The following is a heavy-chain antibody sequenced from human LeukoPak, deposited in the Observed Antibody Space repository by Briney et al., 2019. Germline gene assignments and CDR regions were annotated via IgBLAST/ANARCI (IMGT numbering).Heavy chain of an antibody. CDR1: GFTFSSYN. CDR2: ISSSSDYI. J-gene: IGHJ4*02. D-gene: IGHD1-26*01. Sequence: GGSLRLSCAASGFTFSSYNMSWVRQAPGKGLEWVSSISSSSDYIYYADSVKGRFTISRDNAKNSLYLQMKSLRAEDTAVYYCARSKWELPTLFDYWGQGTLVTVSS. V-gene: IGHV3-21*04. CDR3: ARSKWELPTLFDY.